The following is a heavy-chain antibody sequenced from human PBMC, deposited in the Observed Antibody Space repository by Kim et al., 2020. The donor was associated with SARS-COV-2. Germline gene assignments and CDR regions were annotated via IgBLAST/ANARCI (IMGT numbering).Heavy chain of an antibody. J-gene: IGHJ4*02. CDR2: ISGSGGST. CDR3: AKVFHAFYDSSGYGLDY. V-gene: IGHV3-23*01. D-gene: IGHD3-22*01. CDR1: GFTFSSYA. Sequence: GGSLRLSCAASGFTFSSYAMSWVRQAPGKGLEWVSAISGSGGSTYYADSVKGRFTISRDNSKNTLYLQMNSLRAEDTAVYYCAKVFHAFYDSSGYGLDYWGQGTLVTVSS.